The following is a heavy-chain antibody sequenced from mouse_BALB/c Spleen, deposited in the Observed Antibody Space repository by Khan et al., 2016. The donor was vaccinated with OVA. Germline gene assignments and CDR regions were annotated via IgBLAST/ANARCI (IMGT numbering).Heavy chain of an antibody. CDR2: INPTNGGT. V-gene: IGHV1S81*02. Sequence: QIQLVQSGAELVKPGASVKLSCKASGYTFSSYYMYWVKQRPGQGLEWIGGINPTNGGTNFNEKFKTKATLTVDKSSSTAYMQLSSLTSEDSAVXYCTRSGYANPFAYWGQGTLVTVSA. CDR1: GYTFSSYY. CDR3: TRSGYANPFAY. J-gene: IGHJ3*01. D-gene: IGHD2-10*02.